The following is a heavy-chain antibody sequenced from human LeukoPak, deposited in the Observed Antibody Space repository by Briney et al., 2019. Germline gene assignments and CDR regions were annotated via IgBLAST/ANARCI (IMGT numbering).Heavy chain of an antibody. Sequence: SETLSLTCTVSGGSISSHYWSWIRQPPGKGLEWIGYIYYSGSTNYNPSLKSRVTISVDTPKNQFSLKLSSVTAADTAVYYCARDVAAAGLDYWGQGTLVTVSS. CDR2: IYYSGST. CDR1: GGSISSHY. D-gene: IGHD6-13*01. CDR3: ARDVAAAGLDY. V-gene: IGHV4-59*11. J-gene: IGHJ4*02.